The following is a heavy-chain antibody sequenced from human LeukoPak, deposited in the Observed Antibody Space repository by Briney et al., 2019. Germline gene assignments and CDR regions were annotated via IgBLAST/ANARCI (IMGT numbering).Heavy chain of an antibody. CDR1: GFTFDDYA. Sequence: GESLRLSCAASGFTFDDYAMHWVRQAPGKGLEWVSGISWNSGSIGYADSVKGRFTISRDNAKNSLYLQMNSLRAEDMALYYCAKRDSTHAFDIWGQGTMVTVSS. V-gene: IGHV3-9*03. CDR3: AKRDSTHAFDI. CDR2: ISWNSGSI. J-gene: IGHJ3*02. D-gene: IGHD3-22*01.